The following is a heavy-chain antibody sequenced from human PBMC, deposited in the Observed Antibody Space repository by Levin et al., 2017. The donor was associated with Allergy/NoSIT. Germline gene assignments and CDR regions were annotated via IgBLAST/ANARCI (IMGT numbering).Heavy chain of an antibody. CDR2: IYYSGST. D-gene: IGHD3-22*01. CDR1: GGSISSGDYY. J-gene: IGHJ4*02. V-gene: IGHV4-30-4*01. CDR3: AREGLRDSSGHSV. Sequence: PSQTLSLTCTVSGGSISSGDYYWSWIRQPPGKGLEWIGYIYYSGSTYYNPSLKSRVTISVDTSKNQFSLKLSSVTAADTAVYYCAREGLRDSSGHSVWGQGTLVTVSS.